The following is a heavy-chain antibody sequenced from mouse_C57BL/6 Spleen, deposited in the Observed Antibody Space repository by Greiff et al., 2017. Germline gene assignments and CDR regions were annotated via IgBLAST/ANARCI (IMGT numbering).Heavy chain of an antibody. J-gene: IGHJ1*03. D-gene: IGHD2-5*01. V-gene: IGHV1-64*01. Sequence: QVQLQQPGAELVKPGASVKLSCKASGYTFTSYWMHWVKQRPGQGLEWIGMIHPNSGSTNYNEKFKSKATLTVDKSSSTAFMQLSSLTSEDSAVYYCASYHSNYWYFDVWGTGTTVTVAS. CDR3: ASYHSNYWYFDV. CDR2: IHPNSGST. CDR1: GYTFTSYW.